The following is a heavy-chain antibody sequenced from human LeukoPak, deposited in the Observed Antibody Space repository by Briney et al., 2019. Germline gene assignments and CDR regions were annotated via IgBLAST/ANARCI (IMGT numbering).Heavy chain of an antibody. CDR3: ARVDIVATTLDY. J-gene: IGHJ4*02. D-gene: IGHD5-12*01. CDR1: GGTFSSYA. CDR2: IIPIFGTA. Sequence: SVKVSCKASGGTFSSYAISWVRQAPGQGLEWMGGIIPIFGTANYAQKFQGRVTITTDKSTSTAYMELSSLRSEDTAVYYCARVDIVATTLDYWGQGTLVTVSS. V-gene: IGHV1-69*05.